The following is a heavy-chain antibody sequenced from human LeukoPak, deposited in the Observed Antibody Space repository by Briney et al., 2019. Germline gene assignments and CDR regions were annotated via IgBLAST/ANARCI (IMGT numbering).Heavy chain of an antibody. CDR2: IWHDGSAE. Sequence: GGSLRLSCAASGFIFSSYGMYWVRQAPGKGLEWVAVIWHDGSAEFYADSVRGRFSISRDASKNTLYLQMYSLRAEDTRLCYSAKDSRGGWSGYFDYWGQGTLVTVSS. CDR1: GFIFSSYG. CDR3: AKDSRGGWSGYFDY. V-gene: IGHV3-33*06. D-gene: IGHD6-19*01. J-gene: IGHJ4*02.